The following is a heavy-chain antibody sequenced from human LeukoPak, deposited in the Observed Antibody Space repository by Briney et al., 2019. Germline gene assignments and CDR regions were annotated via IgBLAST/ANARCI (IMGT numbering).Heavy chain of an antibody. D-gene: IGHD3-10*01. Sequence: PSETLSLTCAVYGGSFSAHYWNWIRQVPGKGLEWIGGVNHSGSTNTNPSLKGRATLSLDTSKNQFSLKLTSVTAADTAVYYCARGHPGGWYYYGSGTSLDYWGQGTLVTVSS. CDR2: VNHSGST. CDR3: ARGHPGGWYYYGSGTSLDY. CDR1: GGSFSAHY. V-gene: IGHV4-34*04. J-gene: IGHJ4*02.